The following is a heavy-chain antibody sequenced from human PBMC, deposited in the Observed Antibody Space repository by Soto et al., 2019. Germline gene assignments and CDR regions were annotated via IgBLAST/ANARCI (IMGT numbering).Heavy chain of an antibody. D-gene: IGHD2-8*01. CDR2: IYYSGST. V-gene: IGHV4-59*08. CDR1: GGSISSYY. CDR3: ARLSCTNGVCYKFDY. Sequence: SETLSLTCTVSGGSISSYYWSWIRQPPGKGLEWIGYIYYSGSTNYNPSLKSRVTISVDTSKNQFSLKLSSVTTADTAVYYCARLSCTNGVCYKFDYWGQGTLVTVSS. J-gene: IGHJ4*02.